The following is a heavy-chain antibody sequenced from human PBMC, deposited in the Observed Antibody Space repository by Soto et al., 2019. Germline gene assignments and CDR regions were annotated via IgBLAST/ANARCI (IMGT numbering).Heavy chain of an antibody. V-gene: IGHV4-4*07. CDR1: GGSISSHY. J-gene: IGHJ4*02. Sequence: SETLSLTCTVSGGSISSHYWTWIRQPAGKGLEWIGRIYTSGTTNYNPSLTSRVTMSVDTSRNQFSLNLTSVTAADTAVYYCARDRGQLWPLDYWGQGTLVTVSS. D-gene: IGHD5-18*01. CDR3: ARDRGQLWPLDY. CDR2: IYTSGTT.